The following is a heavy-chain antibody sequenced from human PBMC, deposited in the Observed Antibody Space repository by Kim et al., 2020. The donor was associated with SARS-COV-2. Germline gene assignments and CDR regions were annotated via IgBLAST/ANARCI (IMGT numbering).Heavy chain of an antibody. J-gene: IGHJ4*02. CDR1: GYTFTGYY. CDR2: INPNSGGT. D-gene: IGHD3-10*01. CDR3: ARSLFYYYGSGSYVDY. V-gene: IGHV1-2*02. Sequence: ASVKVSCKASGYTFTGYYMHWVRQAPGQGLEWMGWINPNSGGTNYAQKFQGRVTMTRDTSISTAYMELSRLRSDDTAVYYCARSLFYYYGSGSYVDYWGQGTLVTVSS.